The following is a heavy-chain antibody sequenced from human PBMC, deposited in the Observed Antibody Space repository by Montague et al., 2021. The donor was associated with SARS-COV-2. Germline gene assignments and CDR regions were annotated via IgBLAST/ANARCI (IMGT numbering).Heavy chain of an antibody. D-gene: IGHD3-10*01. V-gene: IGHV4-34*09. Sequence: TLSLTCAVYGGSFSGYYWSWIRQPPGKGLEWIGEINHSGSTNYNPSLKGRVSISIDTTKNQFSLKLNSVTAADTAVYYCARDRGLGVAENFDCWGQGTLVTVSS. CDR3: ARDRGLGVAENFDC. CDR2: INHSGST. CDR1: GGSFSGYY. J-gene: IGHJ4*02.